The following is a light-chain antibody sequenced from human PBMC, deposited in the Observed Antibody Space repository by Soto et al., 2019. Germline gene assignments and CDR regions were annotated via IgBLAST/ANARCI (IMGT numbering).Light chain of an antibody. Sequence: DIVMTQSPDSLAVSLGERATINCKSSQSVLYSSNKKNYLAWYQQKSGQSPKVLIYWASTRESGVPDRFSGSGAGTDFTLRVRSLQAEDAAGYYGQQSYSPPRTFGQGPKVDIK. V-gene: IGKV4-1*01. J-gene: IGKJ1*01. CDR1: QSVLYSSNKKNY. CDR3: QQSYSPPRT. CDR2: WAS.